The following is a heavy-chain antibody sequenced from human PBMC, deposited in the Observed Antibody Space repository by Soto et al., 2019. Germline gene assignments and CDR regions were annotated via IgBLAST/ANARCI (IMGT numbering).Heavy chain of an antibody. CDR2: IIPILGIA. CDR1: GGTFSSYT. Sequence: QVQLVQSGAEVKKPGSSVKVSCKASGGTFSSYTISWVRQAPGQVLEWMGRIIPILGIANYAQKFQGRVTITADKSTITAYMELSSLRSEDTAVYYCAREEYYYGSGAFFDYWGQGTLVTGSS. D-gene: IGHD3-10*01. CDR3: AREEYYYGSGAFFDY. V-gene: IGHV1-69*08. J-gene: IGHJ4*02.